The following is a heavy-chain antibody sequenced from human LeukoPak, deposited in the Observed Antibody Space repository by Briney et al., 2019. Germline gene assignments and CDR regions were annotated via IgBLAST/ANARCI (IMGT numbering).Heavy chain of an antibody. V-gene: IGHV1-18*01. Sequence: ASVTVSCKASGYTFTSYGNSWVRHGPGQGLEWMGWISAYNGNTNYVQKLQGILTMTTETSTSTAYMELRSLRSDDTAVYYCARVPWAYIVVVPAANAFDIWGQGTMVTVSS. CDR1: GYTFTSYG. CDR2: ISAYNGNT. J-gene: IGHJ3*02. D-gene: IGHD2-2*01. CDR3: ARVPWAYIVVVPAANAFDI.